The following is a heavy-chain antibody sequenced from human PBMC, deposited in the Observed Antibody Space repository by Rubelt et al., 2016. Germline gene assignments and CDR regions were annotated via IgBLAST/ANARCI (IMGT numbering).Heavy chain of an antibody. Sequence: ESGPGLVKPSETLSLTCTVSGGSISSYNWSWIRQPAGKGLEWIGRIYTSGSTHYPPTLKSRVTMSVDTSKNQFSLKLSSVTAAATAVYYCARGDPDRGSRTVTLDYWGQGTLVTVSS. D-gene: IGHD4-17*01. J-gene: IGHJ4*02. CDR3: ARGDPDRGSRTVTLDY. CDR1: GGSISSYN. CDR2: IYTSGST. V-gene: IGHV4-4*07.